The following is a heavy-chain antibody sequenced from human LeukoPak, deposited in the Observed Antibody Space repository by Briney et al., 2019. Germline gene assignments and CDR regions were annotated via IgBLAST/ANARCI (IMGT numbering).Heavy chain of an antibody. CDR3: ARVQPNYDFWSGYPDGMDV. CDR2: ICYDGSNK. V-gene: IGHV3-33*01. J-gene: IGHJ6*02. D-gene: IGHD3-3*01. Sequence: GASLRLSCAASGFTFSSYGMHWVRQAPGKGLEWVAVICYDGSNKYYADSVKGRFTISRDNSKNTLYLQMNSLRAEDTAVYYCARVQPNYDFWSGYPDGMDVWGQGTTVTVSS. CDR1: GFTFSSYG.